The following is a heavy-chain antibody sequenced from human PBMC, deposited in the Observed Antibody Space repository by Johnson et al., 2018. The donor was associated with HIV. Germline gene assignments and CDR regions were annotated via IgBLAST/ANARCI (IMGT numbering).Heavy chain of an antibody. Sequence: VQLVESGGGLVKPGGSLRLSCAASGFTFSDYYMSWIRQAPGKGLEGVSYIGRSGSTFYYADSVKGRFTISRDNAKNSLYLQMNSLRAEDPAVYYCARHRAAVLWFREGDTFDIWGQGTMVTVSS. CDR2: IGRSGSTF. CDR3: ARHRAAVLWFREGDTFDI. CDR1: GFTFSDYY. J-gene: IGHJ3*02. V-gene: IGHV3-11*04. D-gene: IGHD3-10*01.